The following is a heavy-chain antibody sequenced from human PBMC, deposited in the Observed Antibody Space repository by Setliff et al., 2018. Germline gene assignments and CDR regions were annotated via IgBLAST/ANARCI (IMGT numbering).Heavy chain of an antibody. J-gene: IGHJ4*02. D-gene: IGHD1-1*01. V-gene: IGHV3-7*01. CDR2: INPDGTEK. CDR3: ATDLNWENY. CDR1: GFSFSDKW. Sequence: GSLRLSCAVSGFSFSDKWMTWVRQTPGKGLQWVANINPDGTEKRYVDSVKGRFTISRDNAENLLFLQMNSLRAEDTALFYCATDLNWENYWGQGALVTVSS.